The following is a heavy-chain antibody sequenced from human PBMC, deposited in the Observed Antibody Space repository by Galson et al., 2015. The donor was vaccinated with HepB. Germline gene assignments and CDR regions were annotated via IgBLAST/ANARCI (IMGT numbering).Heavy chain of an antibody. J-gene: IGHJ6*02. Sequence: SVKVSCKASGYTFTSYYMHWVRQAPGQGLEWMGIINPSGGSTSYAQKFQGRVTMTRDTSTSTVYMELSSLRSEDTAVYYCARGYYDNVDTAMVHRGMDVWGQGTTVTVSS. CDR1: GYTFTSYY. CDR3: ARGYYDNVDTAMVHRGMDV. CDR2: INPSGGST. V-gene: IGHV1-46*01. D-gene: IGHD5-18*01.